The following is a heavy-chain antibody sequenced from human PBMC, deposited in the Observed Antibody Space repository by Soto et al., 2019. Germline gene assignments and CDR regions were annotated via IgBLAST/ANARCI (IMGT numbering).Heavy chain of an antibody. Sequence: PSETLSLTCTVSGGSISSYYWSWIRQPPGKGLEWIGYIYYSGGTNYNPSLKSRVTISVDTSKNQFSLKLSSVTAADTAVYYCARRYGVAFDIWGQGTMVTVSS. CDR3: ARRYGVAFDI. CDR2: IYYSGGT. V-gene: IGHV4-59*08. D-gene: IGHD3-10*01. J-gene: IGHJ3*02. CDR1: GGSISSYY.